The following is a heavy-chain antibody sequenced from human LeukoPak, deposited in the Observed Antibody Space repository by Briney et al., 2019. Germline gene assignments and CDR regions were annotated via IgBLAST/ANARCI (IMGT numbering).Heavy chain of an antibody. Sequence: PSETLSLTCSVSGDSTTSFSGDSIPISYWTWIRQPPGKGLEWLGDISYTANTNYNPSLKSRVSISVDTSKKQFFLMLSSVATAATAVYYCAGLPVAHKNYFDYWGQGLLVTVSS. D-gene: IGHD5-12*01. V-gene: IGHV4-59*08. CDR1: GDSTTSFSGDSIPISY. CDR3: AGLPVAHKNYFDY. CDR2: ISYTANT. J-gene: IGHJ4*02.